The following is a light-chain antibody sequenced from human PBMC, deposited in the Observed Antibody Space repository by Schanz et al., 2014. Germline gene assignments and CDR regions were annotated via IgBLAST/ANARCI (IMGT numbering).Light chain of an antibody. V-gene: IGKV3-20*01. Sequence: EIVLTQSPGTLSLSPGERATLSCRASQSVSSSYLAWYRQKPGQAPRLLIYGASSRATGIPDRFSGSGSGTDFTLTVSRLEPEDFAVYYCQHYGSSPYTFGQGTKLEIK. J-gene: IGKJ2*01. CDR3: QHYGSSPYT. CDR2: GAS. CDR1: QSVSSSY.